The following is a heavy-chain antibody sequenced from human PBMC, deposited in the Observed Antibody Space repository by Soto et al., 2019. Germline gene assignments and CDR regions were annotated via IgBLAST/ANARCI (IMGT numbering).Heavy chain of an antibody. D-gene: IGHD3-10*01. Sequence: ASVKVSCKASGYTFTGYYMHWVRQAPGQGLEWMGWINPNSGGTNYAQKFQGWVTMTRDTSISTAYMELSRLRSDDTAVYYCATSGNPTSGAFDIWGQGTMVTVSS. CDR1: GYTFTGYY. CDR3: ATSGNPTSGAFDI. V-gene: IGHV1-2*04. CDR2: INPNSGGT. J-gene: IGHJ3*02.